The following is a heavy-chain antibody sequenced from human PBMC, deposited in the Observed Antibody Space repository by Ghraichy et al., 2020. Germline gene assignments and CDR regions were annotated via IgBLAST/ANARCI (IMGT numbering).Heavy chain of an antibody. V-gene: IGHV3-11*06. CDR1: GFTFSDYY. J-gene: IGHJ4*02. CDR3: ARDGGRVGGIAAAAPFDY. Sequence: GGSLRLSCAASGFTFSDYYMSWIRQAPGKGLEWVSYISSSSSYTNYADSVKGRFTISRDNAKNSLYLQMNSLRAEDTAVYYCARDGGRVGGIAAAAPFDYWGQGTLVTVSS. CDR2: ISSSSSYT. D-gene: IGHD6-13*01.